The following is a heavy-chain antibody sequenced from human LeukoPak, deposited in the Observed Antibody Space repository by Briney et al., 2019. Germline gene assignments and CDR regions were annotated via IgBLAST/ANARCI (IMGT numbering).Heavy chain of an antibody. CDR1: GFAFSEYW. V-gene: IGHV3-74*01. CDR3: VREIKIMGFRAFDY. Sequence: PGGSLRLSCAGSGFAFSEYWMHWARQTPEKGLMWVSRINDGGAYTAYADSVKGRFAVSRDNAENTLYLQMDRLTVEDTGLYYCVREIKIMGFRAFDYWGQGTPVTVSS. J-gene: IGHJ4*02. CDR2: INDGGAYT. D-gene: IGHD3-10*01.